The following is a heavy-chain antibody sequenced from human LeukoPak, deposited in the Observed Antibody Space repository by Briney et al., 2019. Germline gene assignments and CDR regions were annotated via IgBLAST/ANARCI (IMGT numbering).Heavy chain of an antibody. Sequence: PGGSLRLSCAASGFTFSGYWISWVRQAPGKGLEWVANIKHDGSEKYYVDSVKGRFTISRDNAKNSLYLQMNSLRAEDTAVYYCARGANYWAYWGQGTLVTVSS. CDR3: ARGANYWAY. CDR1: GFTFSGYW. V-gene: IGHV3-7*04. CDR2: IKHDGSEK. J-gene: IGHJ4*02.